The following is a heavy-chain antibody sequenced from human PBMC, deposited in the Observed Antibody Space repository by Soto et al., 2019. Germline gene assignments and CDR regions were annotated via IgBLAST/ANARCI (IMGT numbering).Heavy chain of an antibody. Sequence: SETLSLNCTVSGGSISSSSYYWGWIRHPPGKWLGWIGSIYYSGSTYYNPSLKSRVTISVDTSKNQFSLKLSSVTAADTAVYYCASSQITMVRGVTPRYYYGMDVWGQGTTVT. D-gene: IGHD3-10*01. V-gene: IGHV4-39*01. CDR1: GGSISSSSYY. CDR3: ASSQITMVRGVTPRYYYGMDV. J-gene: IGHJ6*02. CDR2: IYYSGST.